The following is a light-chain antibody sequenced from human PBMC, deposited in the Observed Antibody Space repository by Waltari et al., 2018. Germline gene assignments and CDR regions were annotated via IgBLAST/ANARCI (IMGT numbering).Light chain of an antibody. V-gene: IGLV3-10*01. J-gene: IGLJ3*02. Sequence: SYELTQPPSVSVSPGHTARITCSGEALPNKYAYWYRHKSGKAPVLVIYEDTKRPSGIPERFSASNSGAVATLTITGAQVEDEADYYCYSTDYTGNYWVFGGGTKLTVL. CDR1: ALPNKY. CDR3: YSTDYTGNYWV. CDR2: EDT.